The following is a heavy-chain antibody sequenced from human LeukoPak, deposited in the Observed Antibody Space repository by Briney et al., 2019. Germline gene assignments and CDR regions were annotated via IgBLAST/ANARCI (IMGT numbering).Heavy chain of an antibody. Sequence: ASVKVSCKASGYTFTSYGISRVRQAPGQGLEWMGWISAYNGNTNYAQKLQGRVTMTTDTSTSTAYMELRSLRSDDTAVYYCARVGYYDSSGYYSGAFDIWGQGTMVTVSS. D-gene: IGHD3-22*01. V-gene: IGHV1-18*01. CDR1: GYTFTSYG. CDR3: ARVGYYDSSGYYSGAFDI. J-gene: IGHJ3*02. CDR2: ISAYNGNT.